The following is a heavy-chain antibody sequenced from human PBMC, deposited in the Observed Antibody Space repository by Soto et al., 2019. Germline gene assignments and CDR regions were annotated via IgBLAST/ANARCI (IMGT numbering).Heavy chain of an antibody. J-gene: IGHJ4*02. CDR2: IWYDGSNK. CDR1: GFTFSSYG. CDR3: XXXXXXXGXY. Sequence: QVQLVESGGGVVQPGRSLRLSCAASGFTFSSYGMHWVRQAPGKGLEWVAVIWYDGSNKYYADSVKGRFTISRDNSKNXXXXXXXXXXXXXXXXXXXXXXXXXXGXYWGQGTLVTVSS. V-gene: IGHV3-33*01.